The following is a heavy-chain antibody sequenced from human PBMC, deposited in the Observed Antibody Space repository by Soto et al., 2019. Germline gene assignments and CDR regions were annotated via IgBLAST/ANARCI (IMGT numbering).Heavy chain of an antibody. CDR3: ARDGTIQMANFDF. D-gene: IGHD1-1*01. J-gene: IGHJ4*02. Sequence: QVLLMQSGAEVKKPGSSVKVSCTSSGGPFSSYGISWVRQVPGQGLEWLGGIIPRFGTPSYARKFQDRLTISADESTTTAYMELSSLTSEDTAMSFCARDGTIQMANFDFWGQGTLVTVSS. CDR1: GGPFSSYG. CDR2: IIPRFGTP. V-gene: IGHV1-69*01.